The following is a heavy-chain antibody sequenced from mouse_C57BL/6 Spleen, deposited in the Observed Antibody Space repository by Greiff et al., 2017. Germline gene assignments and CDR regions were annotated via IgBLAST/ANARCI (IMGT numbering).Heavy chain of an antibody. Sequence: VQLQQSGPELVKPGASVKISCKASGYTFTDYYINWVKQRPGQGLEWIGWIFPGSGSTYYNEKFKGKATLTVDKSSSTAYMLLSSLTSEDSAVDFCARRHYGSSYGYCDVWGTGTTVTVAS. CDR2: IFPGSGST. J-gene: IGHJ1*03. CDR3: ARRHYGSSYGYCDV. V-gene: IGHV1-75*01. CDR1: GYTFTDYY. D-gene: IGHD1-1*01.